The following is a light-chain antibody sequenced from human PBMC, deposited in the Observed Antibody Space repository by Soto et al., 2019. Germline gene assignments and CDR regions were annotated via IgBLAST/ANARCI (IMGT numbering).Light chain of an antibody. CDR3: HQYDSLPHT. Sequence: IVFMQAPGTLSFSPGERATLSCRASKSVARNYLAWYQQKAGQAPRVLIFDASIRATGIPDRFSASGSGSDFTLTISRLEPDDFAVYYCHQYDSLPHTFGGGTKVDIK. CDR1: KSVARNY. CDR2: DAS. V-gene: IGKV3-20*01. J-gene: IGKJ4*01.